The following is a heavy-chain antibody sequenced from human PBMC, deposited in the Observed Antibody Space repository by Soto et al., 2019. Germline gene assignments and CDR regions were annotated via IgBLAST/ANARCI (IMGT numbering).Heavy chain of an antibody. D-gene: IGHD3-10*01. CDR2: IYYIGST. CDR1: GGSLSSGSYC. CDR3: ARGYYGSGTFNY. Sequence: PSETLSLTCTVSGGSLSSGSYCWSWIRQPPGKGLEWIGYIYYIGSTNYNPSLKSRVTMSVDASKNQFSLKLSSVTAADTAIYYCARGYYGSGTFNYWGRGTLVTVSS. J-gene: IGHJ4*02. V-gene: IGHV4-61*01.